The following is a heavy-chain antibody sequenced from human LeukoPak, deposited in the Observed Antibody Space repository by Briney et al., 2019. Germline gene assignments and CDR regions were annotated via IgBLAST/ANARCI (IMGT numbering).Heavy chain of an antibody. CDR3: AKDLVSSGPTGAFDI. J-gene: IGHJ3*02. CDR1: GFTFDDYA. CDR2: ISWNSGSI. V-gene: IGHV3-9*03. Sequence: PGRSLRLSCAASGFTFDDYAMHWVRRAPGKGLEWVSGISWNSGSIGYADSVKGRFTISRDNAKNSLYLQMNSLRAEDMALYYCAKDLVSSGPTGAFDIWGQGTMVTVSS. D-gene: IGHD3-22*01.